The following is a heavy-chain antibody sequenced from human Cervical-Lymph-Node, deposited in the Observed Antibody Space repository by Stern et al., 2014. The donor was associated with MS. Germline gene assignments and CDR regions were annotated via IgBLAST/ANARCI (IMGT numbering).Heavy chain of an antibody. CDR3: ARSSGWPPATFGN. CDR1: GGSISSNSYY. CDR2: VFYRGDT. V-gene: IGHV4-39*01. D-gene: IGHD6-19*01. Sequence: QVQLVESGPGLVKPSETPSLTCTVSGGSISSNSYYWGWIRQPPGKGLEWIGSVFYRGDTHYNPSLESRVTIAVDTSKNQFSLKLSSVAAADTAVYYCARSSGWPPATFGNWGQGTLVTVSS. J-gene: IGHJ4*02.